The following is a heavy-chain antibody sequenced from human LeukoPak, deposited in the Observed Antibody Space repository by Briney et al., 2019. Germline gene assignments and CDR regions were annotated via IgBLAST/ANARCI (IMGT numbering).Heavy chain of an antibody. Sequence: ASVKVSCKASGYTFTSYYMHWVRQAPGQGLEWMGIINPSGGSTSHAQKFQGRVTMTRDTSTSTVYMELSSLRSEDTAVYYCARDRITMVRGGKGWFDPWGQGTLVTVSS. CDR1: GYTFTSYY. V-gene: IGHV1-46*01. CDR2: INPSGGST. D-gene: IGHD3-10*01. CDR3: ARDRITMVRGGKGWFDP. J-gene: IGHJ5*02.